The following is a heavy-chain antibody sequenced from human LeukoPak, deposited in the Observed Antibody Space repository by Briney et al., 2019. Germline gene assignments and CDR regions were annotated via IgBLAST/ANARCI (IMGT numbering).Heavy chain of an antibody. Sequence: EASVKVSCKASGYTFTSYDIYWVRQAPRQGVEWMGWMNPNSGNTGYAQKFQGRGTITRNTSISTAYMQLSSLRSEDTAVYYCARGIPLVQGSFDYWGQGTLVTVSS. CDR3: ARGIPLVQGSFDY. V-gene: IGHV1-8*03. CDR2: MNPNSGNT. J-gene: IGHJ4*02. CDR1: GYTFTSYD. D-gene: IGHD6-6*01.